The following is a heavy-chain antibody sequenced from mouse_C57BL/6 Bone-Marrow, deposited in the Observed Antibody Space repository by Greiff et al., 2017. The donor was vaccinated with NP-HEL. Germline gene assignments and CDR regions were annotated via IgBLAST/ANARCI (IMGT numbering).Heavy chain of an antibody. D-gene: IGHD3-2*02. Sequence: EVHLVESGGGLVHPGGSLKLSCAASGFTFSDYGMAWVRQAPRKGPEWVAFISNLAYSIYYADTVTGRFTIARGNAKNTLYLEMSSLRSEDTAMYYWASPRQLRLYYFDYWGQGTTLTVSS. CDR1: GFTFSDYG. CDR2: ISNLAYSI. V-gene: IGHV5-15*01. J-gene: IGHJ2*01. CDR3: ASPRQLRLYYFDY.